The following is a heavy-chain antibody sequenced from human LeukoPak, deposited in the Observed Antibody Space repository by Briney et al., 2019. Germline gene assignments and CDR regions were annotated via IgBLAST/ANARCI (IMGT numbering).Heavy chain of an antibody. CDR1: GFTFSSYA. Sequence: KTGGSLRLSCAASGFTFSSYAMSWVRQAPGKGLEWVSSISSSSTYIYYADSVKGRFTISRDNAKNSLYLQMNSLRAEDTAVYYCARTTVTSYFYYYMDVWGKGTTVTVSS. CDR2: ISSSSTYI. V-gene: IGHV3-21*01. CDR3: ARTTVTSYFYYYMDV. J-gene: IGHJ6*03. D-gene: IGHD4-17*01.